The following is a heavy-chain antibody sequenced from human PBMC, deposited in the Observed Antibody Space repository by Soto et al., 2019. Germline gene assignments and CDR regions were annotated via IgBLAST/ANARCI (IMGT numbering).Heavy chain of an antibody. CDR3: ARAPRGNYGYPSYFDY. V-gene: IGHV4-30-4*02. J-gene: IGHJ4*02. Sequence: SETMSLTCTVSGGSISSGYDYWSWIRQPPGKGLEWIGYIYYSGSTYYNPSLKSRVTISVDTSKNQFSLKLSSVTAADTAVYYCARAPRGNYGYPSYFDYWGQGTLVTVSS. D-gene: IGHD3-10*01. CDR1: GGSISSGYDY. CDR2: IYYSGST.